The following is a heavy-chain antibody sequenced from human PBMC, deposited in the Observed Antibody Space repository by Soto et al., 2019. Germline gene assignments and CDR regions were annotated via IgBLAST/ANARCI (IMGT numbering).Heavy chain of an antibody. CDR3: ARGYCSSTSCYIWDNWFDP. D-gene: IGHD2-2*02. CDR2: IFYSGRT. Sequence: PSETLSLTCTVSGGSISSTSYYWGWIRQSPGKGLEWIGNIFYSGRTNYNPSLKSRVTISVDTSKNQFSLKLSSVTAADTAVYYCARGYCSSTSCYIWDNWFDPWGQGTLVTVSS. V-gene: IGHV4-39*07. CDR1: GGSISSTSYY. J-gene: IGHJ5*02.